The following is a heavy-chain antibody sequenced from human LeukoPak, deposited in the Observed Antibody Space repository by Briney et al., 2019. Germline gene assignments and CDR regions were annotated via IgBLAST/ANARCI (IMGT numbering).Heavy chain of an antibody. CDR2: IIPMVGTL. J-gene: IGHJ2*01. Sequence: SVKVSCKASGGAFSSYAINWVRQAPGQGLEWTGKIIPMVGTLNYAQKFQGRVTITADKSTSTAYMEMSSLRSEDTAVYYCARDPHDYGDYSWYFDLWGRGTLVTVSS. CDR3: ARDPHDYGDYSWYFDL. CDR1: GGAFSSYA. V-gene: IGHV1-69*04. D-gene: IGHD4-17*01.